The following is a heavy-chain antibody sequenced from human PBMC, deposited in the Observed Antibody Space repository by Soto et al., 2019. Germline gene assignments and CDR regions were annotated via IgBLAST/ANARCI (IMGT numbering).Heavy chain of an antibody. J-gene: IGHJ4*02. Sequence: EVLLVESGGDLVKPGGSLTLSCAASGFTFRNVWMTWVRQAPGKGLEWVARIKSKEHGGTTDYAAPVNGRFTVSRDDSRTIIYQQMTGLTTEDTGIYYCKTDVRYTGGGALAYWGQGTLVIV. V-gene: IGHV3-15*01. CDR1: GFTFRNVW. CDR2: IKSKEHGGTT. D-gene: IGHD1-26*01. CDR3: KTDVRYTGGGALAY.